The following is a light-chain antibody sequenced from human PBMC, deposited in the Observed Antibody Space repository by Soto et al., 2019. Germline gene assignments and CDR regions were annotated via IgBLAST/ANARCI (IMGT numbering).Light chain of an antibody. CDR2: DAS. J-gene: IGKJ4*01. CDR1: QSISSW. CDR3: QQYSSYPLT. Sequence: DIPMTQSPFILSASVGDRVTITCRASQSISSWLAWYQQTPGKAPKLLIYDASSLESGVPSRFSGSGSGKEFTLTISSLQHDDFATYYCQQYSSYPLTVGGGTKVEIK. V-gene: IGKV1-5*01.